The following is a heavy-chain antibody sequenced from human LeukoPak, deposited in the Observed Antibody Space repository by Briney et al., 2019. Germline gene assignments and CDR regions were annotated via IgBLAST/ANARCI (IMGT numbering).Heavy chain of an antibody. J-gene: IGHJ4*02. V-gene: IGHV4-61*01. CDR2: IYYSGST. Sequence: MTSETLSLTCTVSGGSVSSGSYYWSWIRQPPGKGLEWIGYIYYSGSTNYNPSLKSRVTISVDTSKNQFSLKLSSVTAADTAVYYCAGGYYYDSSGYFDFWGQGTLVTVSS. D-gene: IGHD3-22*01. CDR1: GGSVSSGSYY. CDR3: AGGYYYDSSGYFDF.